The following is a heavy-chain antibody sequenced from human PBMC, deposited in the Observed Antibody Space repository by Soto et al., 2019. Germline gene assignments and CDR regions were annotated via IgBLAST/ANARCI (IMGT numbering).Heavy chain of an antibody. V-gene: IGHV4-30-4*01. D-gene: IGHD3-10*01. CDR2: IYYSGST. J-gene: IGHJ4*02. CDR1: GGSISSGDYY. CDR3: ARGGYHYGSGVISAYFDY. Sequence: PSETLSLTCTVSGGSISSGDYYWSWIRQPPGKGLEWIGYIYYSGSTYYNPSLKSRVTISVDTSKNQFSLKLSSVTAADTAVYYCARGGYHYGSGVISAYFDYWGQGTLVTVSS.